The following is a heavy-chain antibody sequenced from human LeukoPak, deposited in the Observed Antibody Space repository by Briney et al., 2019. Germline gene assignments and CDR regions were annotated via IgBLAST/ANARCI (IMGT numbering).Heavy chain of an antibody. J-gene: IGHJ5*02. V-gene: IGHV3-23*01. CDR1: GFTFSSYA. D-gene: IGHD2-2*01. CDR2: ISGSGGST. Sequence: GGSPRLSCAASGFTFSSYAMSWVRQAPGKGLEWVSAISGSGGSTYYADSVKGRFTISRDNSKNTLYLQMNSLRAEDTAVYYCAREIVVPAGSNWFDPWGQGTLVTVSS. CDR3: AREIVVPAGSNWFDP.